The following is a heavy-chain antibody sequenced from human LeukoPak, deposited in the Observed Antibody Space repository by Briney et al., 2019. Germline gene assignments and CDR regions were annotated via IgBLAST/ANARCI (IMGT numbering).Heavy chain of an antibody. CDR3: ARDMVLRYFDWLPHDAFDI. CDR2: INAGNGNT. Sequence: GASVKVSCKASGYIFTSYAMHWVRQAPGQRLEWMGWINAGNGNTKYSQKFQGRVTITRDTSASTAYMELSSLRSEDTAVYYCARDMVLRYFDWLPHDAFDIWGQGTMVTVSS. V-gene: IGHV1-3*01. D-gene: IGHD3-9*01. J-gene: IGHJ3*02. CDR1: GYIFTSYA.